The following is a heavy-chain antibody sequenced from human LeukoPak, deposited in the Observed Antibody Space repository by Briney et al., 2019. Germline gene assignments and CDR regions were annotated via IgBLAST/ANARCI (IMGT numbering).Heavy chain of an antibody. Sequence: GGSLRLSCAASGFTFSSYGMHWVRQAPGKGLEWVAVIWYDGSNKYYADSVKGRFTISRDNSKNTLYLQMNSLRAGDTAVYYCARDPNSSSWYTHYYGMDVWGQGTTVTVSS. CDR3: ARDPNSSSWYTHYYGMDV. CDR1: GFTFSSYG. J-gene: IGHJ6*02. CDR2: IWYDGSNK. V-gene: IGHV3-33*01. D-gene: IGHD6-13*01.